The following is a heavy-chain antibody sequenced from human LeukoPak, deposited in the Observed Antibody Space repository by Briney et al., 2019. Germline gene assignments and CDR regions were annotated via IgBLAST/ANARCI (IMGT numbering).Heavy chain of an antibody. Sequence: GASVKVSCKASGYTFTSYGISWVRQAPGQGLEWMGWMNPNSGNTGYAQKFQGRVTMTRNTSISTAYMELSSLRSEDTAVYYCARGRLRYFDWLLGPVRHNYYYYMDVWGKGTTATISS. D-gene: IGHD3-9*01. J-gene: IGHJ6*03. V-gene: IGHV1-8*02. CDR3: ARGRLRYFDWLLGPVRHNYYYYMDV. CDR2: MNPNSGNT. CDR1: GYTFTSYG.